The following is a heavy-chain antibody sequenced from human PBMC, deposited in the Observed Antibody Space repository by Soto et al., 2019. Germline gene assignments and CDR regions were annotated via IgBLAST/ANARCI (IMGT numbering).Heavy chain of an antibody. J-gene: IGHJ5*01. D-gene: IGHD7-27*01. CDR2: IYKSATT. V-gene: IGHV4-30-4*01. Sequence: SETLSLTCSVSGDSISNLDYFWAWIRQPPGQALEYIGYIYKSATTYYNPSFESRVAISVDTSKSQFSLNVTSVTAADTAVYFCARGRYCLTGRCFPNWFDSWGQGALVAVSS. CDR3: ARGRYCLTGRCFPNWFDS. CDR1: GDSISNLDYF.